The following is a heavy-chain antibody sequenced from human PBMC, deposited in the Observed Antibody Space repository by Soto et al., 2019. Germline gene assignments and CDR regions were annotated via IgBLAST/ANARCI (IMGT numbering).Heavy chain of an antibody. CDR3: AKRVAGTYHFDY. CDR1: GFTFSSYA. D-gene: IGHD6-19*01. V-gene: IGHV3-23*01. J-gene: IGHJ4*02. Sequence: WGSLRLSCAASGFTFSSYAMSWVRQAPGKGLEWVSAISGSGGSTYYADSVKGRFTISRDNSKNTLYLQMDSLRAEDTAVYYCAKRVAGTYHFDYWGQGTLVTVSS. CDR2: ISGSGGST.